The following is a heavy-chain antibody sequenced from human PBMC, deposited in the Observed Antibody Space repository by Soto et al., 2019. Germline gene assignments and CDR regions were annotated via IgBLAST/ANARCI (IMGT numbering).Heavy chain of an antibody. CDR1: GFNFSSYR. CDR2: ISSSSSYI. J-gene: IGHJ6*02. Sequence: PGGSLRLSCAPSGFNFSSYRMNWVRQASGQGLEWVSSISSSSSYIYYADSVKGRFTISRDDSKNTLDLQMNSLKTEDTAVYYCTTEGHCANGVCSYYFYGMDVWGQGTTVTVSS. V-gene: IGHV3-21*03. CDR3: TTEGHCANGVCSYYFYGMDV. D-gene: IGHD2-8*01.